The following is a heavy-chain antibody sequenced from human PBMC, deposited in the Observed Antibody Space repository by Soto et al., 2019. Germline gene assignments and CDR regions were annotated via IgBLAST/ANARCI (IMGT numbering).Heavy chain of an antibody. D-gene: IGHD5-18*01. J-gene: IGHJ4*02. CDR1: GYTFTSYY. CDR3: ARDRGSYGPTDY. Sequence: QVQLVQSGAEVKKPGASVKVSCKASGYTFTSYYMHWVRQAPGQGLEWMGIINPSGGSTSYAQKFQGRGTKTRVKSTSTVYMELRSLRCEDTAVYYGARDRGSYGPTDYWGQGALVTVSS. CDR2: INPSGGST. V-gene: IGHV1-46*01.